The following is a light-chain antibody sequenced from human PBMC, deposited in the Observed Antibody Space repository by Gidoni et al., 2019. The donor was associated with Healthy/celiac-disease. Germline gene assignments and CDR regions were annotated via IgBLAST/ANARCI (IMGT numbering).Light chain of an antibody. V-gene: IGLV3-25*03. CDR3: QSADSRVV. CDR2: KDS. CDR1: ALPKQY. Sequence: SYELTQPPSVSVSPGKTARITCSGDALPKQYAYWYQQKPGQAPVLVIYKDSERPSGIPERFSGSSSGTTVTLAISGVQAEDEADYYCQSADSRVVFGGGTKLTVL. J-gene: IGLJ2*01.